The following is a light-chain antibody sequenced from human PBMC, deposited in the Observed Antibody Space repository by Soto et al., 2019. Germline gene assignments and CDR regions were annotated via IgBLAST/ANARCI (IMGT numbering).Light chain of an antibody. V-gene: IGLV2-8*01. Sequence: QSALTQPPSASGSPGQSVTISCTGTSSDVGGYNYVSWYQQHPGKAPKLMIYEVSKRPSGVPDRFSGSKSGNTASLTVSGLQAEDEADYYCSSNAGNNGVLGGGTKLTVL. CDR1: SSDVGGYNY. CDR3: SSNAGNNGV. CDR2: EVS. J-gene: IGLJ2*01.